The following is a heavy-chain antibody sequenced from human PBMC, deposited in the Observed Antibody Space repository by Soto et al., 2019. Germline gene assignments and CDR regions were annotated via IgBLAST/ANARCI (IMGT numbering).Heavy chain of an antibody. Sequence: EVQLLESGGGLVQPGGSLRLSCAASGFTFSSYAMSWVRQAPGKGLEWVSAISGSGGSTYYAHSVKGRFTISRDNSKNTLYLQMNSLRAEDTAVYYWAKDREYGDFFDYWGQGTLVTVSS. CDR3: AKDREYGDFFDY. CDR2: ISGSGGST. J-gene: IGHJ4*02. CDR1: GFTFSSYA. V-gene: IGHV3-23*01. D-gene: IGHD4-17*01.